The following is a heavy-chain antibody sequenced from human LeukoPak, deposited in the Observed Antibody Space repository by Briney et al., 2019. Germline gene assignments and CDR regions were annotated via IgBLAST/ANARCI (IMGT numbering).Heavy chain of an antibody. Sequence: ASETLSLTCAVYGGSFSGYYWSWIRQPPGKGLEWIGGINHSGSTNYNPSLKSRVTISVDTSKNQFSLKLSSVTAADTAVYYCARRGCGSTSCSYYYYYYMDVWGKGTTVTISS. J-gene: IGHJ6*03. D-gene: IGHD2-2*01. CDR2: INHSGST. V-gene: IGHV4-34*01. CDR1: GGSFSGYY. CDR3: ARRGCGSTSCSYYYYYYMDV.